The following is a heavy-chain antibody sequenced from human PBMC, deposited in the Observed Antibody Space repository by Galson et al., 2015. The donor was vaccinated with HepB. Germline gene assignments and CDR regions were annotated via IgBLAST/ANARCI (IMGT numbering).Heavy chain of an antibody. CDR3: ARGSGSGWLRPFDY. Sequence: SVKVSCKASGYTFTSYAMHWVRQAPGQRLEWMGWIHPGNGNTKYSQKFQGRVTITRDTSASTAYMELSSLRSEDTAVYYCARGSGSGWLRPFDYWGQGTLVTVSS. D-gene: IGHD3-10*01. CDR2: IHPGNGNT. V-gene: IGHV1-3*01. CDR1: GYTFTSYA. J-gene: IGHJ4*02.